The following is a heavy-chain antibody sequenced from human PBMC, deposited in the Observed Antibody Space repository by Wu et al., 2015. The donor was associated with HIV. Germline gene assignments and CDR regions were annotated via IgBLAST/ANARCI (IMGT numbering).Heavy chain of an antibody. CDR2: VSYNGNT. CDR3: ARLTSPSSDWQITTFDP. V-gene: IGHV4-59*08. D-gene: IGHD3-22*01. J-gene: IGHJ5*02. CDR1: GGSINYYH. Sequence: QVQLQESGPGLVKPSETLSLTCTVSGGSINYYHWSWIRQPPGKGLEWVGFVSYNGNTNYNPSLKSRIIISVDTSKNQFSLKLSSVTAADTAVYYCARLTSPSSDWQITTFDPWGQGSLVTVSS.